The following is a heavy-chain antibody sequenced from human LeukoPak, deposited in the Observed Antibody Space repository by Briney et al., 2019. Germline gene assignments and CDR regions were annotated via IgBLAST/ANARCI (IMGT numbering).Heavy chain of an antibody. CDR2: IYPGDSDT. D-gene: IGHD6-13*01. J-gene: IGHJ4*02. CDR3: ARSSSSSWFTVKYYFDY. CDR1: GYSFTSYW. V-gene: IGHV5-51*01. Sequence: GESLKISCKGSGYSFTSYWIGWVRPMPGKGLEWMGIIYPGDSDTRYSPSFQGQVTISADKSISTAYLQWSSLKASDTAMYYCARSSSSSWFTVKYYFDYWGQGTLVTVSS.